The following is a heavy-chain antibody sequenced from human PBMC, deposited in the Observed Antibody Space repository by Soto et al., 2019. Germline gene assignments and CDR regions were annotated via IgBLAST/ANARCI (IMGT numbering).Heavy chain of an antibody. CDR1: GGSIGSYS. CDR2: IYTSGST. J-gene: IGHJ5*02. V-gene: IGHV4-4*07. CDR3: ARDLVWNDVWWFDP. D-gene: IGHD1-1*01. Sequence: SETLSLTCTVSGGSIGSYSWSWIRQPAGKGLEWIGRIYTSGSTNYNPSLKSRVTLSVDTPKNQFSVRLTSVTAADTAVYYCARDLVWNDVWWFDPWGQGTLVTVSS.